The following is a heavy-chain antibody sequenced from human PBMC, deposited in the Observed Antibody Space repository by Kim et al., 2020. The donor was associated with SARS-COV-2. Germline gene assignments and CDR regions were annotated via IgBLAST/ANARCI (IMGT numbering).Heavy chain of an antibody. V-gene: IGHV4-59*08. D-gene: IGHD3-22*01. Sequence: SETLSLTCTVSGGSISSHYWSWIRQPPGKGLEWIGYIYYSGSTNYNPSLKSRVTISVDASKKQFSLNLSSVTAADTAVYYCARHRTPRITMIVVAPGGMDVWGQGTTVTVSS. CDR3: ARHRTPRITMIVVAPGGMDV. CDR1: GGSISSHY. CDR2: IYYSGST. J-gene: IGHJ6*02.